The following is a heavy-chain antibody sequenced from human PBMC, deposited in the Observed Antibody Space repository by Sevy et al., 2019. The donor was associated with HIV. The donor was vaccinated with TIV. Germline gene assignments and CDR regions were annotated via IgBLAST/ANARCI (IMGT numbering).Heavy chain of an antibody. Sequence: GGSLRLSCTASGFTFGDYAMSWVRQAPGTGLEWVGFVRSKTYGGTTEYAASVKGRFTISRDDSKSIAYLQMNSLKTEDTAVYYCTTVKNYWGQGTLVNVSS. CDR2: VRSKTYGGTT. J-gene: IGHJ4*02. CDR1: GFTFGDYA. CDR3: TTVKNY. V-gene: IGHV3-49*04.